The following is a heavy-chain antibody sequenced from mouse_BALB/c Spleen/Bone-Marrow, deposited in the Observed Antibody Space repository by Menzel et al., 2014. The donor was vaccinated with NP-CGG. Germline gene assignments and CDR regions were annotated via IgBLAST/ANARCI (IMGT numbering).Heavy chain of an antibody. J-gene: IGHJ2*01. CDR2: INPSNGGT. D-gene: IGHD4-1*01. CDR1: GYTFTSYY. CDR3: TRGRAWDSDY. V-gene: IGHV1S81*02. Sequence: VQLQQSGAELVKPGASVKLSCKASGYTFTSYYMYWVKQRPGQGLEWIGEINPSNGGTNFNEKFKSRATLTVDKSSSTAYMQLSSLTSEDSAVYYCTRGRAWDSDYWGQGTTLTVSS.